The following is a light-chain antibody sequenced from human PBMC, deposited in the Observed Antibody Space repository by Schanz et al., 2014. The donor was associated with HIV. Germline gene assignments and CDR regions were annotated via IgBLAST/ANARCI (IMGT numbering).Light chain of an antibody. CDR1: QSITSNY. CDR3: QQYDRSPYT. CDR2: GTS. J-gene: IGKJ4*01. Sequence: EIVLTQSPGTLSLSPGERATLSCRASQSITSNYLAWYRQTPGQAPRLVIFGTSNRATGIPDRFSGSDSGTDFTLTISRVEPEDYAVYYCQQYDRSPYTFGGGTKVEIK. V-gene: IGKV3-20*01.